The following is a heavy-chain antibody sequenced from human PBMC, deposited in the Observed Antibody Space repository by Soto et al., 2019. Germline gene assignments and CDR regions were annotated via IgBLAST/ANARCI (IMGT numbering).Heavy chain of an antibody. Sequence: SDPLSHTFTASGGAISSHYWSWIRQPPGKGLEWIGYIYNSGSTNYNPSLKSRVTISVDTSKNQFSLKLSSVTAADTAVYYCARLRVVVGTSDWFDPWGQGTLVTVS. CDR2: IYNSGST. J-gene: IGHJ5*02. CDR1: GGAISSHY. CDR3: ARLRVVVGTSDWFDP. D-gene: IGHD2-15*01. V-gene: IGHV4-59*08.